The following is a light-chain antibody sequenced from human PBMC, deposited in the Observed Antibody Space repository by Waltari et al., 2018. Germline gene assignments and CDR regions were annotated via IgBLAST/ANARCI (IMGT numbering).Light chain of an antibody. CDR3: MQALQTPPYT. Sequence: DIVMTQSPLSLAVTPGEPASISCRSTQSLLHSNGYNYLDWYLQKPGQSPQLLISLGSNRASGVPDRFVGSGAGTDFTLKISRVKAEDVGVYYCMQALQTPPYTFGQGTKMKIK. CDR1: QSLLHSNGYNY. J-gene: IGKJ2*01. CDR2: LGS. V-gene: IGKV2-28*01.